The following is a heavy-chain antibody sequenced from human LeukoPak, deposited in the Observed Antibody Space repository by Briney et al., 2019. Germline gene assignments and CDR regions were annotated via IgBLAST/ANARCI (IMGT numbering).Heavy chain of an antibody. V-gene: IGHV1-3*01. CDR3: AIRYSSSWYAGNWFDP. Sequence: GASVKVSCKASGYTFTSYAMHWVRQAPGQRLEWMGWINAGNGNTKYSQKFQGRVTITRDTSASTAYMELSSLRSEDTAVYYCAIRYSSSWYAGNWFDPWGQGTLVTVSS. CDR2: INAGNGNT. D-gene: IGHD6-13*01. CDR1: GYTFTSYA. J-gene: IGHJ5*02.